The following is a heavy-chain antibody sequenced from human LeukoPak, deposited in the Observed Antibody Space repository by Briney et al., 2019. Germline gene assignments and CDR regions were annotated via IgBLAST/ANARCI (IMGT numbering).Heavy chain of an antibody. CDR2: IKQDGSEK. Sequence: PGGSMRLSCEASGFTFSSYWMSWVRQAPGKGLEWVANIKQDGSEKYYVDSVKGRFTISRDNAKNSLYLQMNSLRAEDTAVYYCARGVTYYDFWSGYSIREYFDYWGQGTLVTVSS. D-gene: IGHD3-3*01. CDR3: ARGVTYYDFWSGYSIREYFDY. V-gene: IGHV3-7*01. CDR1: GFTFSSYW. J-gene: IGHJ4*02.